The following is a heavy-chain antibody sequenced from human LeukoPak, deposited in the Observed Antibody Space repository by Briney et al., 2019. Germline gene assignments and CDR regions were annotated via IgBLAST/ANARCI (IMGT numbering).Heavy chain of an antibody. V-gene: IGHV3-48*04. Sequence: GGSLRLSCAASGFTFSSYSMNWVRQAPGKGLEWVSYISSSSSTIYYADSVKGRFTISRDNAKNSLYLQMNSLRAEDTAVYYCARVGLAYTKNWFDPWGQGTLVTVSS. J-gene: IGHJ5*02. CDR2: ISSSSSTI. CDR3: ARVGLAYTKNWFDP. CDR1: GFTFSSYS. D-gene: IGHD3/OR15-3a*01.